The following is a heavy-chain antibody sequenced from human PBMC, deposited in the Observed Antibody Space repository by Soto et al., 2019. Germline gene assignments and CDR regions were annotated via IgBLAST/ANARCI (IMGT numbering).Heavy chain of an antibody. V-gene: IGHV3-7*03. Sequence: PGGSLRLSCAASGFTFSSYWMSWVRQAPGKGLEWVANIKQDGSEKHYVDSVKGRFTISRDNAKNSLYLQMNSLRAEDTAVYYCARFRLRDFWSGYYTYYYYGMDVWGQGTTVTVSS. CDR3: ARFRLRDFWSGYYTYYYYGMDV. CDR1: GFTFSSYW. D-gene: IGHD3-3*01. J-gene: IGHJ6*02. CDR2: IKQDGSEK.